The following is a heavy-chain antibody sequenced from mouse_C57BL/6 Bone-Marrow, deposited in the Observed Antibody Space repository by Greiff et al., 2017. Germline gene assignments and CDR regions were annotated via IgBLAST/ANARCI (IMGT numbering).Heavy chain of an antibody. D-gene: IGHD2-14*01. CDR1: GFTFSDYG. V-gene: IGHV5-17*01. Sequence: EVQLVESGGGLVMPGGSLKLSCAASGFTFSDYGMHWVRQAPEKGLEWVAYISSGSSTIYYADTVKGRFTISRDNATNTLFLQMTSLRSEDTAMYYCARGYTGAYWGQGTLVTVSA. CDR3: ARGYTGAY. CDR2: ISSGSSTI. J-gene: IGHJ3*01.